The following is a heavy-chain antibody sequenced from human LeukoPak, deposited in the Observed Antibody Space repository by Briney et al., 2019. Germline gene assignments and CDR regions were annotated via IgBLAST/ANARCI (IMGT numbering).Heavy chain of an antibody. Sequence: PSETLSLTCAVHGGSFSGYYWSWIRQPPGKGLEWIGEINHSGSTNYNPSLESRVTMSVDTSKNQFSLKLSSLTAADTAVYYCARVSSWYDGDYWGQGTLVTVSS. CDR3: ARVSSWYDGDY. D-gene: IGHD6-13*01. CDR2: INHSGST. V-gene: IGHV4-34*01. CDR1: GGSFSGYY. J-gene: IGHJ4*02.